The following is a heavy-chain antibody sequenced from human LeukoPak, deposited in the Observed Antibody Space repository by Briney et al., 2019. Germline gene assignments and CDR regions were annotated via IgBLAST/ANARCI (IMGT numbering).Heavy chain of an antibody. CDR1: GYTFTGYY. D-gene: IGHD6-19*01. CDR2: IYPNSGGT. J-gene: IGHJ6*03. Sequence: ASVKISCKASGYTFTGYYMHWVRQAPGQGLEWMGWIYPNSGGTNYAQKFQGRVTMTRDTSISTAYMELSRLRSDDTAVYYCARSEQFPYYMDVWGKGTTVTVSS. CDR3: ARSEQFPYYMDV. V-gene: IGHV1-2*02.